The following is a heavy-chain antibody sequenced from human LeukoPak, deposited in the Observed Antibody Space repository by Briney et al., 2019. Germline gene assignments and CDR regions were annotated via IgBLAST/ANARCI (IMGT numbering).Heavy chain of an antibody. CDR1: GFTFSSYI. V-gene: IGHV3-21*06. J-gene: IGHJ6*03. Sequence: GGSLRVSCAASGFTFSSYIINWVRQAPGKGLEWVSSISITSSYIYYADSVKGRFTISRDNAKNSLYLEMNSLRAEDTAVYYCARDGHGDFWRARRTYYMDVWGKGTTVTVSS. D-gene: IGHD3-3*01. CDR2: ISITSSYI. CDR3: ARDGHGDFWRARRTYYMDV.